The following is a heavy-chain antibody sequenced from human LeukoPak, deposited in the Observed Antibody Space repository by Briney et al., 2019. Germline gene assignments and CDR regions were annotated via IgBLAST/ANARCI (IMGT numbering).Heavy chain of an antibody. CDR3: ARAGDTVYAFDI. D-gene: IGHD5-18*01. Sequence: SETLTLTCTVSRGSINNYHWSWIRQPPGKGLEWIGYIYYSGSTNYNPSLKSRVTISVDTSKNQFSLKLSSVTAADTAVYYCARAGDTVYAFDIWGQGTMVTVSS. J-gene: IGHJ3*02. CDR1: RGSINNYH. V-gene: IGHV4-59*12. CDR2: IYYSGST.